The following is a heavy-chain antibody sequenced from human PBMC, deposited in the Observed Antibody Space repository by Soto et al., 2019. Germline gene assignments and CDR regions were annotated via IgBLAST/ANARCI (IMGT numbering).Heavy chain of an antibody. J-gene: IGHJ4*02. CDR3: ARVGGYSGYAAH. V-gene: IGHV4-59*01. D-gene: IGHD5-12*01. CDR1: GGSISSYY. CDR2: IFSSGNT. Sequence: QVQLQESGPGLVKPSETLSLTCTVSGGSISSYYWTWIRQPPGKGLEWIGYIFSSGNTNYNPSLKSRVAISLDTSKNEFSLKLTSVTAADTAVYYCARVGGYSGYAAHWGQGALVTVST.